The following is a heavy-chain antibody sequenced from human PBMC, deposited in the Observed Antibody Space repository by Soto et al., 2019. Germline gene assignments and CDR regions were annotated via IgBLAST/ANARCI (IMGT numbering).Heavy chain of an antibody. Sequence: PGGSLRLSCAASGFTFSSYSMNWVRQAPGKGLEWVSYISSSSSTIYYADSVKGRFTISRDNAKNSLYLQMNSLRDEDTAVYYCARAIYCSSASCYEGEGFFDIWGQGTMVTVSS. V-gene: IGHV3-48*02. CDR2: ISSSSSTI. J-gene: IGHJ3*02. CDR3: ARAIYCSSASCYEGEGFFDI. CDR1: GFTFSSYS. D-gene: IGHD2-2*01.